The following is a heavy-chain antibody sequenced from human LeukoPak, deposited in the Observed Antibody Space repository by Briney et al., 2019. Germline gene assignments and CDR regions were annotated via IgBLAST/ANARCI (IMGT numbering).Heavy chain of an antibody. J-gene: IGHJ4*02. V-gene: IGHV1-69*04. CDR2: IIPILGIA. D-gene: IGHD3-22*01. CDR1: GGTFSSYA. Sequence: ASVKVSCKASGGTFSSYAISWVRQAAGQGLEWMGRIIPILGIANYAQKFQGRVTITADKSTSTAYMELSSLSSEDTAVYYCARSINYYYDSSGYLFDYWGQGTLVTVSS. CDR3: ARSINYYYDSSGYLFDY.